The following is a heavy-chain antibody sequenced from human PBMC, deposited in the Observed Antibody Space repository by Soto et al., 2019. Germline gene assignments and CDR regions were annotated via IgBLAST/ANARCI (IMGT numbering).Heavy chain of an antibody. CDR2: ISYSGST. Sequence: SETLSLTCTVSGGSMSSHYWTWPRQPPGKGLEWIGYISYSGSTYYNPSLKSRVTISADTSRNQFSLKLSSVIAADTAVYYCARADPDASVGYWGQGTLVTVSS. D-gene: IGHD3-16*01. J-gene: IGHJ4*02. CDR3: ARADPDASVGY. V-gene: IGHV4-59*11. CDR1: GGSMSSHY.